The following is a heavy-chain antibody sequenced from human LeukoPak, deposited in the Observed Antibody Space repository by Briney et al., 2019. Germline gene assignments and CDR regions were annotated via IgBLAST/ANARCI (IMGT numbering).Heavy chain of an antibody. CDR2: ISGSGDST. CDR1: GFTFSSYA. V-gene: IGHV3-23*01. CDR3: AKGRGYCSSTSCQTGFDY. D-gene: IGHD2-2*03. Sequence: GGSLRLSCAASGFTFSSYAMSWVRQAPGKGLEWVSAISGSGDSTYYADSVKGRFTISRDNSKNTLYLQMNSLRAEDTAVYYCAKGRGYCSSTSCQTGFDYWGQGTLVTVSS. J-gene: IGHJ4*02.